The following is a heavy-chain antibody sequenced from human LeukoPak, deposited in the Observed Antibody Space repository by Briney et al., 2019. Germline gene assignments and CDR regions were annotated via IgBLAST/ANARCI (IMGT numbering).Heavy chain of an antibody. CDR3: ARDSRAFCGGDCYSPFDC. J-gene: IGHJ4*02. CDR2: ISSSSTYI. CDR1: GFTFNTYA. Sequence: GGSRRLSCAASGFTFNTYAMNWVRQAPGKGLEWVSSISSSSTYIYYADSVKGRFTISRDNAKNSLYLQMNSLRAEDTAVYYCARDSRAFCGGDCYSPFDCWGQGTLVTVSS. V-gene: IGHV3-21*01. D-gene: IGHD2-21*02.